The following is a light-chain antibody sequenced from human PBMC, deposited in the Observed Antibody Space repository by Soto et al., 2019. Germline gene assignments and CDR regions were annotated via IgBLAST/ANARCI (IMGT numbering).Light chain of an antibody. J-gene: IGKJ5*01. CDR1: HGIRND. CDR3: QQRGDWPPIT. Sequence: IQRTQSPSSLSASVGDRVTITCRASHGIRNDLGWYQQKPGKAPKLLIYAASSLQSGVPSRFSGSGSGTDFTLTISSLQPEDFAVYYCQQRGDWPPITFGQGTRLEIK. CDR2: AAS. V-gene: IGKV1-6*01.